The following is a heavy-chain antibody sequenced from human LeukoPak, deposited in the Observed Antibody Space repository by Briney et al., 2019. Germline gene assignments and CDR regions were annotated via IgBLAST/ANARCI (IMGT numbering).Heavy chain of an antibody. CDR3: ARGPDYGDHQRPDYYYFGMDV. D-gene: IGHD4-17*01. Sequence: PSETLSLTCTVSGDSVSNYYWTWIRQPPGKGLEWVGCIFYSGSTNFNPSLKSRVTMSVDTSKNQFSLKLSSVTAADTAVYHCARGPDYGDHQRPDYYYFGMDVWGKGTTVTVSS. CDR1: GDSVSNYY. J-gene: IGHJ6*04. V-gene: IGHV4-59*02. CDR2: IFYSGST.